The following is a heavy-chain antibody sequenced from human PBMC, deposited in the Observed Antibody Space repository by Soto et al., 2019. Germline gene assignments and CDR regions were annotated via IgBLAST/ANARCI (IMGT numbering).Heavy chain of an antibody. J-gene: IGHJ5*02. CDR2: ISSSGSTI. CDR1: GFTFSGYY. Sequence: PGGSLRLSCAASGFTFSGYYMSWIRQAPGKGLEWVSYISSSGSTIYYADSVKGRFTISRDNAKNSLYLQMNSLRAEDTAVYYCARVRDITMIVAPWGQGTLVTVSS. D-gene: IGHD3-22*01. CDR3: ARVRDITMIVAP. V-gene: IGHV3-11*01.